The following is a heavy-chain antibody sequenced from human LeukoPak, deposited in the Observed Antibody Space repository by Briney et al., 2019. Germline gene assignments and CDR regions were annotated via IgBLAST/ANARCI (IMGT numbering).Heavy chain of an antibody. CDR1: GYSFTSYW. V-gene: IGHV5-51*01. D-gene: IGHD3-22*01. Sequence: GESLKISCKGSGYSFTSYWIGWVRQMPGKGLEWMGIIYPGDSDTRYGPSFQGQVTISADKSISTAYLQWSSLRASDTAMYYCARQLTSETYYYDSSGYPLFDYWGQGTLVTVSS. CDR2: IYPGDSDT. CDR3: ARQLTSETYYYDSSGYPLFDY. J-gene: IGHJ4*02.